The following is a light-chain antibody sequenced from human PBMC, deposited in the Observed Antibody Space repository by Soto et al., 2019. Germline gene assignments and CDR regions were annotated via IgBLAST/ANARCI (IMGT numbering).Light chain of an antibody. Sequence: EIVLTQSPGTLSLSPGDRATLSCRASQSVSSDYVAWYQQKPGQTPNVLIYRASIRATGIPDRFSGSGSGTDFTLTISRLEPEDFAVYYCQQRSNWPPLTFGGGTKVDIK. V-gene: IGKV3D-20*02. CDR2: RAS. CDR1: QSVSSDY. CDR3: QQRSNWPPLT. J-gene: IGKJ4*01.